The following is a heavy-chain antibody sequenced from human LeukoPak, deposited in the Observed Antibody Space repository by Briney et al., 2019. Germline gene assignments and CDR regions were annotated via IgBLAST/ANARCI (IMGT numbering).Heavy chain of an antibody. J-gene: IGHJ3*02. CDR1: GYSFTSYG. Sequence: ASVKVSCKASGYSFTSYGFNWVRQAPGQGLEWMGWMSAYNGKTNYAHSLQGRVTVTAYTSTSTAYMELRSLRSEDTAVYYCARGMGYSYGHPQGAFDIWGQGTMVTVSS. CDR3: ARGMGYSYGHPQGAFDI. D-gene: IGHD5-18*01. CDR2: MSAYNGKT. V-gene: IGHV1-18*01.